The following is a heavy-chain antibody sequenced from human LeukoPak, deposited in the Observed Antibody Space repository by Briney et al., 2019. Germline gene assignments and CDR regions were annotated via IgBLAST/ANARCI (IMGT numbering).Heavy chain of an antibody. D-gene: IGHD1-20*01. CDR1: GFTFSSYW. J-gene: IGHJ4*02. CDR3: ATSNWNYYNY. Sequence: GGSLRLSCAASGFTFSSYWVSWVRQAPGEGLEWVANIKQDGSEKYYVDSVKGRFTISRDNAKNSLYLQMNSLRAEDTAVYYCATSNWNYYNYWGQGTLVTVSS. CDR2: IKQDGSEK. V-gene: IGHV3-7*05.